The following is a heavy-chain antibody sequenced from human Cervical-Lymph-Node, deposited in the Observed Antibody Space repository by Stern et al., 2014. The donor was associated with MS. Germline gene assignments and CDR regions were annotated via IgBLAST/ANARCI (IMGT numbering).Heavy chain of an antibody. CDR3: AVRYCSGGRCYSVPDV. CDR1: EYTHNNYL. J-gene: IGHJ6*02. Sequence: VQLEESGSEVKKPGASVKVSCKASEYTHNNYLIHWVRQAPGQRPDWMGVINPSGATNNAQKVQDRVTMTTDASTSTFYMELSRLRSEDTAVYYCAVRYCSGGRCYSVPDVWGQGTTVIVSS. CDR2: INPSGAT. V-gene: IGHV1-46*02. D-gene: IGHD2-15*01.